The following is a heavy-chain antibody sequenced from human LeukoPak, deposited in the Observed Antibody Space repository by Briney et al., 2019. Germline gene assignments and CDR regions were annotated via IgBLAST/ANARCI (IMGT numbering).Heavy chain of an antibody. V-gene: IGHV3-30*04. CDR2: LSYDGINE. Sequence: GGSLRLSCADSGFTFSSYSMHGVRQAPGKGLEWVAVLSYDGINEYFADSVKGRFTISRDNAKNSLYLQMNSLRAEDTAVYYCARDAYSIAVAGTTNLADYWGQGTLVTVSS. CDR3: ARDAYSIAVAGTTNLADY. J-gene: IGHJ4*02. CDR1: GFTFSSYS. D-gene: IGHD6-19*01.